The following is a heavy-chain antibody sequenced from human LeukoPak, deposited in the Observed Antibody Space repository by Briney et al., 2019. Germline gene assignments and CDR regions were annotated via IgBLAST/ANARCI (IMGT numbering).Heavy chain of an antibody. D-gene: IGHD1-26*01. CDR1: GFTFSSYG. J-gene: IGHJ3*02. V-gene: IGHV3-30*02. CDR3: AKEGPHSGSYPDAFDI. Sequence: PGGSLRLSCAASGFTFSSYGMHWVRQAPGKGLEWVAFIRYDGSNKYYADSVKGRFTISRDNSKNTLYLQMNSLRAEDTAVYYCAKEGPHSGSYPDAFDIWGQGTMVTVSS. CDR2: IRYDGSNK.